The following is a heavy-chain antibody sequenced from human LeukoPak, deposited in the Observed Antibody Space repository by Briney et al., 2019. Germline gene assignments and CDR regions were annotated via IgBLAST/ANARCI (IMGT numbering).Heavy chain of an antibody. Sequence: ASVKVSCKASGYTFTSYGISWVRQAPGQGLEWMGWISAYNGNTNYAQKLRGRVTMTTDTSTSTAYMELRSLRSNDTAVYYCARDIAAAGHFDYWGQGTLVTVSS. CDR2: ISAYNGNT. J-gene: IGHJ4*02. D-gene: IGHD6-13*01. V-gene: IGHV1-18*01. CDR3: ARDIAAAGHFDY. CDR1: GYTFTSYG.